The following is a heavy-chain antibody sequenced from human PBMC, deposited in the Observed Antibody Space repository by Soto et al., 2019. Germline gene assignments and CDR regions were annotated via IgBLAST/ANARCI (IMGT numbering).Heavy chain of an antibody. CDR1: GFTFTSSA. Sequence: SVKVSCKASGFTFTSSAVQWMRQAGGQRLEWIGWIVVGSGNTNYAQKFQERVTITRDMSTSTAYMELSSLRSEDTAVYYCAAVYYDSSGYYLPLAFDICGQGTMVTVSS. V-gene: IGHV1-58*01. J-gene: IGHJ3*02. CDR3: AAVYYDSSGYYLPLAFDI. CDR2: IVVGSGNT. D-gene: IGHD3-22*01.